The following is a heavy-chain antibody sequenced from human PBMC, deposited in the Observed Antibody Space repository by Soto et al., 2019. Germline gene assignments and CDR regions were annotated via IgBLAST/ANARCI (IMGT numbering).Heavy chain of an antibody. CDR3: ASRDPGTSVDX. V-gene: IGHV4-4*02. D-gene: IGHD1-7*01. CDR2: IYRTGST. CDR1: GGSFTSNNW. J-gene: IGHJ4*02. Sequence: SETLSLTCAVSGGSFTSNNWWTWVRQPPGQGLEWIGEIYRTGSTNYNPSLKSRVTXSLXXXXXXXXXXXXXXXXXXXAVYYFASRDPGTSVDXWGQGTLVXVSS.